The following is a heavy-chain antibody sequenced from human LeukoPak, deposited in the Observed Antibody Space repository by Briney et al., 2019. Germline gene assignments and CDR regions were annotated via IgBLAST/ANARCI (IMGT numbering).Heavy chain of an antibody. CDR1: GGSISSYY. D-gene: IGHD6-13*01. J-gene: IGHJ6*03. V-gene: IGHV4-59*01. Sequence: SETLSLTCTVSGGSISSYYWSWIRQPPGKGLEWIGYIYYSGSTNYNPSLKSRVTISVDTSKNQFSLKLSSVTAADTAVYYCARGETKWGSSSWGYYHYYMDVWGKGTTVTISS. CDR2: IYYSGST. CDR3: ARGETKWGSSSWGYYHYYMDV.